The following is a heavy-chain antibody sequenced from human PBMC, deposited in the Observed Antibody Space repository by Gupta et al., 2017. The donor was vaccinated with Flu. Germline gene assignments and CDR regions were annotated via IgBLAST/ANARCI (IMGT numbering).Heavy chain of an antibody. V-gene: IGHV3-11*05. Sequence: QVQLVESGGGLVKPGGSLRLSCAASGFTFSDYYLSWIRQAPGKGLEWVSYISSSSSYTNYADSVKGRFTISRDNAKNSLYLQMNSLRAEDTAVYYCARGGWDYYDSSGYYQFDYWGQGTLVTVSS. J-gene: IGHJ4*02. CDR3: ARGGWDYYDSSGYYQFDY. CDR1: GFTFSDYY. D-gene: IGHD3-22*01. CDR2: ISSSSSYT.